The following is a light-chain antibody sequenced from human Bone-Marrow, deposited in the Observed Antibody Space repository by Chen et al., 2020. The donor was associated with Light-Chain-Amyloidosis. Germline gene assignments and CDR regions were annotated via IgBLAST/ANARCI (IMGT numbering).Light chain of an antibody. CDR1: SSDVDSYNL. CDR2: EAN. CDR3: CAYAGRRTWV. Sequence: QSALTQIDSVSGPPGELITISCTGTSSDVDSYNLVSWYQHHPGKAPKLLIYEANKRPSGVSNRCSGSKSGDTASLTISGLQAEDEADYHCCAYAGRRTWVFGGGTKVTVL. J-gene: IGLJ3*02. V-gene: IGLV2-23*01.